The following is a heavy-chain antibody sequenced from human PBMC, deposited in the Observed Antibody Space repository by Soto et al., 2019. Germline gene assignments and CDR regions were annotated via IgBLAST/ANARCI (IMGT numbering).Heavy chain of an antibody. CDR1: GFIFSTYP. Sequence: PGGSLRLSCAASGFIFSTYPMSWVRQAPGKGLEWVALISYDGSNTYYADSVKGRFTISRDNSKDTLFLQMTGLRREDTAVYYCAKGAGDRLSLGMDVWGQGTTVTVSS. V-gene: IGHV3-30*18. D-gene: IGHD1-26*01. CDR2: ISYDGSNT. CDR3: AKGAGDRLSLGMDV. J-gene: IGHJ6*02.